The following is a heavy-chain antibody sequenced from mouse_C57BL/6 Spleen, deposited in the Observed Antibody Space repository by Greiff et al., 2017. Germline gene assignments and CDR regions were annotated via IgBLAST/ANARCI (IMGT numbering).Heavy chain of an antibody. CDR1: GYTFTSYW. V-gene: IGHV1-64*01. CDR2: IHPNSGST. CDR3: AGLNATRDMDY. D-gene: IGHD1-3*01. Sequence: VQLQQPGAELVKPGASVKLSCKASGYTFTSYWMHWVKQRPGQGLEWIGMIHPNSGSTNYNEKFKSKATLTVDKSSSTAYMQLSSLTSEDSAVYYCAGLNATRDMDYWGQGTSVTVSS. J-gene: IGHJ4*01.